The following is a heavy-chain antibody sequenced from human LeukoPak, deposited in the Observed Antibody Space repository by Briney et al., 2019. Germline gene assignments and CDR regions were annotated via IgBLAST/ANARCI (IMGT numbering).Heavy chain of an antibody. CDR2: IYYSGST. CDR1: GGSISSSSYY. D-gene: IGHD1-26*01. Sequence: KPSETLSLTCTVSGGSISSSSYYWGWIRQPPGKGLEWIGSIYYSGSTYYNPSLKSRVTISVDTSKNQFSLKLSSVTAADTAVYYCARRSGSYMPFDYWGQGTLVTVSS. V-gene: IGHV4-39*01. J-gene: IGHJ4*02. CDR3: ARRSGSYMPFDY.